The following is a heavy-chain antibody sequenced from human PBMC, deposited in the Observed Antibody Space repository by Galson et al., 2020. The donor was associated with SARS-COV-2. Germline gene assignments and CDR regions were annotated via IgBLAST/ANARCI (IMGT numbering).Heavy chain of an antibody. CDR2: IYYSGST. J-gene: IGHJ4*02. CDR3: AGGFDY. V-gene: IGHV4-59*08. Sequence: SQTLSLTCTVSGGSISSYYWSWIRQPPGKGLEWIGYIYYSGSTNYNLSLKSRVTISVDTSKNQFSLKLISATAADTDVYYCAGGFDYWGQGTLVTVSS. CDR1: GGSISSYY.